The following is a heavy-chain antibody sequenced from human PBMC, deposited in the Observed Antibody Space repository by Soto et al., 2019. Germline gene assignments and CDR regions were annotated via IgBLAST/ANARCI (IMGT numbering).Heavy chain of an antibody. CDR2: ISTDNGNT. D-gene: IGHD1-1*01. CDR1: GYTFTNSG. J-gene: IGHJ6*02. Sequence: ASVKVSCKASGYTFTNSGISWVRQAPGQGLEWMGWISTDNGNTNYAQHLQGRVSMTTDTSTSTAYMDLRSLRSDDTAVYHCVKGYWKGDVWGQGTTVTVSS. V-gene: IGHV1-18*01. CDR3: VKGYWKGDV.